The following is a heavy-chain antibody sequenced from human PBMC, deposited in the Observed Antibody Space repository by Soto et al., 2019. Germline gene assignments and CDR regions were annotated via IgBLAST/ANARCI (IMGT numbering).Heavy chain of an antibody. CDR1: GFSFSNST. D-gene: IGHD1-20*01. J-gene: IGHJ6*02. CDR3: ARETESYSWNDGLMDV. Sequence: EVQLVESGGGLVKPGGSLRLSCAASGFSFSNSTMNWVRQAPGKGLEWVSSIDTGSTFMFYADSVTGRFTISRDNSKKSVYLQMNSLRAEVTAVYFCARETESYSWNDGLMDVWGQGATVTVSS. CDR2: IDTGSTFM. V-gene: IGHV3-21*01.